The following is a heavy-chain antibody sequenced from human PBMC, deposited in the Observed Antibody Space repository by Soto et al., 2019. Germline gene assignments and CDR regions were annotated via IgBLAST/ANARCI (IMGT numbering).Heavy chain of an antibody. Sequence: GGSLGLSCAASGFIFRRYWMHWVRQAPGKGLVWVSRINSDGRSTVYADSEKGRFTISRDDAKNTVYLQMNSLRAEDTAIYYCARNSGSHYGVVYWGQGT. J-gene: IGHJ4*02. CDR1: GFIFRRYW. CDR3: ARNSGSHYGVVY. CDR2: INSDGRST. V-gene: IGHV3-74*01. D-gene: IGHD1-26*01.